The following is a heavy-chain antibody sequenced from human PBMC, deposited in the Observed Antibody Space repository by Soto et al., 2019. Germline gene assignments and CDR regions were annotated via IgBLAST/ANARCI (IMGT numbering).Heavy chain of an antibody. Sequence: QVQLVQSGAEVKKPGASVKVSCKASGYTFTSYGISWVRQAPGQGLEWLGSNSAYNGNTNYAQKLQGRGTMTTDTATRTPYMEPRSLRPDDTAVYYCARDSPPPREWGQGPLVNASS. CDR3: ARDSPPPRE. J-gene: IGHJ4*02. V-gene: IGHV1-18*01. CDR2: NSAYNGNT. CDR1: GYTFTSYG.